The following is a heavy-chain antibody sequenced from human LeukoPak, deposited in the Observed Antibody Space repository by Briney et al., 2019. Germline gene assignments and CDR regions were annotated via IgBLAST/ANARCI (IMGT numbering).Heavy chain of an antibody. D-gene: IGHD6-13*01. V-gene: IGHV3-33*01. J-gene: IGHJ4*02. CDR3: ARLGSSWGFDY. CDR2: IWYDGSNK. Sequence: GRSLRLSCAASGFTFSSYGMNWVRQAPGKGLEWVAVIWYDGSNKYYGDSVKGRFTISRDNSKNTVSLQMNSLRVEDTAVHYCARLGSSWGFDYWGQGTLVTVSS. CDR1: GFTFSSYG.